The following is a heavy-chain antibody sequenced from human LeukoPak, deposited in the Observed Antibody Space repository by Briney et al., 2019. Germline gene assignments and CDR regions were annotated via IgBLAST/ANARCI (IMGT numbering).Heavy chain of an antibody. V-gene: IGHV3-74*01. CDR3: AREEYSGSYYY. CDR1: GFTFSSYW. CDR2: INSDGSST. D-gene: IGHD1-26*01. J-gene: IGHJ4*02. Sequence: GGSLRLSCAASGFTFSSYWMHWVRQAPGKGLVWVSRINSDGSSTSYADSVKGRFTISRDNAKNTLYLQMNSLRAEGTAVYYCAREEYSGSYYYWGQGTLVTVSS.